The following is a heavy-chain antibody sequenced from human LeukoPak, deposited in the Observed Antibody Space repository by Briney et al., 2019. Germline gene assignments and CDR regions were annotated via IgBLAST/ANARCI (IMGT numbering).Heavy chain of an antibody. V-gene: IGHV1-2*02. CDR3: ARISYNIRYRDAFDI. Sequence: ASVKVSCKASGYTFTGYYMHWVRQAPGQGLEWMGWINPNSGGTNYAQKFQGRVTMTRDTSISTAYMELSGLRSDDTAVYYCARISYNIRYRDAFDIWGQGTMVTVSS. J-gene: IGHJ3*02. CDR1: GYTFTGYY. CDR2: INPNSGGT. D-gene: IGHD2-8*01.